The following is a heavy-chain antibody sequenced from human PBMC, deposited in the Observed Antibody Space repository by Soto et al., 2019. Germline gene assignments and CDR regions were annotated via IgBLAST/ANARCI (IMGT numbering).Heavy chain of an antibody. CDR3: ARQQQEKPSRYDPIDDAFDI. J-gene: IGHJ3*02. V-gene: IGHV4-39*01. Sequence: QLQLQESGPGLVKPSETLSLTCTVSGVSISYSSYYWGWIRQPPGKGLERIGSVYYTGNTYQNPSLKSRVTISVDTSKNQFSLKVNSVTAADTAVYYCARQQQEKPSRYDPIDDAFDIWGQGTMVSVSS. CDR1: GVSISYSSYY. CDR2: VYYTGNT. D-gene: IGHD5-12*01.